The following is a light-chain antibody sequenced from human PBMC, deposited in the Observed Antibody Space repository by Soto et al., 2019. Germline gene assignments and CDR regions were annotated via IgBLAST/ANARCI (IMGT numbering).Light chain of an antibody. CDR2: WAS. CDR3: QQYYSNPRT. CDR1: QSVLYTSNNKNY. V-gene: IGKV4-1*01. Sequence: DIFMTQSPASLPVSLGERATINCKSSQSVLYTSNNKNYLAWYQQKPGQSPKLLIYWASTRESGVPDRFSGSGSGTDFTLTISSLQAEDVAVYYCQQYYSNPRTFGQGTKVDIK. J-gene: IGKJ1*01.